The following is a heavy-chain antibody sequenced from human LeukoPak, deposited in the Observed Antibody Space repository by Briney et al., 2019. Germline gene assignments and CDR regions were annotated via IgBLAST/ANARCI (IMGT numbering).Heavy chain of an antibody. V-gene: IGHV3-11*03. CDR2: ISSTSSYT. D-gene: IGHD6-13*01. Sequence: GGSLRLSCVVSGIPFSDYYMNWIRQAPGKGLEWISYISSTSSYTDYADSLKGRFTISSDNAQNALFLQMNSLRVEDTAVYYCAAGTAADYWGQGTRIAVSS. CDR1: GIPFSDYY. CDR3: AAGTAADY. J-gene: IGHJ4*02.